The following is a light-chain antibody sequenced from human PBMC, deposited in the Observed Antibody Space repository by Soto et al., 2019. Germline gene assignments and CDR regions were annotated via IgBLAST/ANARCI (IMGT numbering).Light chain of an antibody. Sequence: QSALTQPASVSGSPGQSITISCTGTSSDVGGYNFVSWYQQHPGKAPRLMIYEVSNRPSGVSDRFSGSKSGNTASLTISGLQAEDEADYYCSSYTLSSTLVLFGGGTKLTVL. V-gene: IGLV2-14*01. J-gene: IGLJ3*02. CDR2: EVS. CDR1: SSDVGGYNF. CDR3: SSYTLSSTLVL.